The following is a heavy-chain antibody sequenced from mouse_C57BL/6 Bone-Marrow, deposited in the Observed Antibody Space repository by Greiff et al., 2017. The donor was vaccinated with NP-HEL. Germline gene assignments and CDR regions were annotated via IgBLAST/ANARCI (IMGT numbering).Heavy chain of an antibody. V-gene: IGHV1-52*01. J-gene: IGHJ1*03. CDR3: ARGYLGG. CDR2: IDPSDSET. CDR1: GYTFTSYW. Sequence: QVHVKQPGAELVRPGSSVKLSCKASGYTFTSYWMHWVKQRPIQGLEWIGNIDPSDSETHYNQKFKDKATLTVDKSSSTAYMQLSSLTSEDSAVYYSARGYLGGWGTGTTVTVSS.